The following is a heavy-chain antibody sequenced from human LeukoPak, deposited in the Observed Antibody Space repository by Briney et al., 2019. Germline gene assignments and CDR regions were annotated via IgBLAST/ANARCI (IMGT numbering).Heavy chain of an antibody. CDR1: GYTFTSYY. CDR3: ARTLFDY. CDR2: INPSGGST. V-gene: IGHV1-46*01. Sequence: PGGSLRLSCAASGYTFTSYYMHWVRQAPGQGLEWMGIINPSGGSTSYAQKFQGRVTMTRDTSTSTVYMELSSLRSEDTAVYYCARTLFDYWGQGTLVTVSS. J-gene: IGHJ4*02.